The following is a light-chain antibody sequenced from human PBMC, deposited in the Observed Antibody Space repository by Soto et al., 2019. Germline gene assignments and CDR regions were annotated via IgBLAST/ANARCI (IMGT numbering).Light chain of an antibody. J-gene: IGKJ4*01. CDR2: GAS. Sequence: IQLTQSPSSLSASVGDRVTITCRASQGISSYLGWYQQKPGKAPKLLTYGASTLQSGVPSRFSGSGSGTDFTLTISSLQPEDFATYSCQQLNKYPSTFGGGTKVDI. CDR1: QGISSY. CDR3: QQLNKYPST. V-gene: IGKV1-9*01.